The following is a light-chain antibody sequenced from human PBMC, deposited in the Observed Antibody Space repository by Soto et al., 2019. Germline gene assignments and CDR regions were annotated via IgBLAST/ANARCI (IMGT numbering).Light chain of an antibody. CDR2: GVN. J-gene: IGLJ2*01. CDR1: SSDVGGYNY. V-gene: IGLV2-14*01. Sequence: QSVLTQPASVSGSPGQSITISCTGTSSDVGGYNYVSWYQQHPGKAPKLLIYGVNNRPSGVSNRFSGSKSGNTASLTISGLQAEDEADYYCSSYTRSSTVIFGGGTK. CDR3: SSYTRSSTVI.